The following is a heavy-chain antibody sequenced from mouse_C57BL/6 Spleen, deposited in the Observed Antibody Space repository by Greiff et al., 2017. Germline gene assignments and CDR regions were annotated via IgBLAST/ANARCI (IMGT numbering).Heavy chain of an antibody. D-gene: IGHD2-3*01. V-gene: IGHV1-5*01. Sequence: EVQLQQPGTVLVRPGASVKMSCKTSGYTFTSYWMHWVKQRPGQGLEWIGAIYPGNSDPSYNQKFKGKAQVTATTSASSAYMELRSRTNKASDVYYCTSGSADGYFDYWGQGTTLTVSS. J-gene: IGHJ2*01. CDR3: TSGSADGYFDY. CDR1: GYTFTSYW. CDR2: IYPGNSDP.